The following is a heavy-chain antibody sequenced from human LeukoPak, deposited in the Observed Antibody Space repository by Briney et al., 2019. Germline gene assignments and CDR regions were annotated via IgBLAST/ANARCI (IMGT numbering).Heavy chain of an antibody. V-gene: IGHV4-39*01. CDR3: ARLVRRGYYMDV. Sequence: WFGIIYYSGSTYYHPSLKSRVTISVDTSKNQFSLKLSSVTAADTAVYYCARLVRRGYYMDVWGKGTTVTVSS. J-gene: IGHJ6*03. CDR2: IYYSGST. D-gene: IGHD1-14*01.